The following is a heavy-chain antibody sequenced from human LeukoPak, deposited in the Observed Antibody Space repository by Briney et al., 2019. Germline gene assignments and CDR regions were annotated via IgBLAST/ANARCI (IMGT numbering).Heavy chain of an antibody. V-gene: IGHV3-33*06. CDR1: GFTFSNHG. J-gene: IGHJ4*02. CDR3: AKGDRISGWTD. CDR2: IWYDGSNK. D-gene: IGHD6-19*01. Sequence: GRSLRLSCAASGFTFSNHGMHWVRQAPGKGLEWVALIWYDGSNKEYAESVKGRFTISRDNSKNTLSLRMNSLRVEDTAMYYCAKGDRISGWTDWGQGTLVTVSS.